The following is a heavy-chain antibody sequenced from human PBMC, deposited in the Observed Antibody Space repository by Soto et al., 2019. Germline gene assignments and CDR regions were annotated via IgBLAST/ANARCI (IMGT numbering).Heavy chain of an antibody. CDR3: VRDGTKTLRDWFDP. Sequence: GTLSLTCTVSGASISGFYWSWIRKSAGKGLEWIGRTYATGTTDYNPSLKSRVMMSVDTSKKQFSLKLRSVTAADTAVYYCVRDGTKTLRDWFDPWGQGISVTVSS. CDR2: TYATGTT. D-gene: IGHD1-1*01. V-gene: IGHV4-4*07. J-gene: IGHJ5*02. CDR1: GASISGFY.